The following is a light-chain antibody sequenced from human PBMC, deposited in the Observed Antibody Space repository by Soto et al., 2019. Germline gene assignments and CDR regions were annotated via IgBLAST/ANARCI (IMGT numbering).Light chain of an antibody. V-gene: IGKV3-15*01. J-gene: IGKJ1*01. Sequence: VLTQAQATLCVSPLEGGTLXCMASQTINNNVAWYQLKDGQVPRLVIYGASTRATDIPARFSGSGSGTEFTLTISSLQSEDFAEYHCQQYNNWPQTFGQGTKVDI. CDR2: GAS. CDR1: QTINNN. CDR3: QQYNNWPQT.